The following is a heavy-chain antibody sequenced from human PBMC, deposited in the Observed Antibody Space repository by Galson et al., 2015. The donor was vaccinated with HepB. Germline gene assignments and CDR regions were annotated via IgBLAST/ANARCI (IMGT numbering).Heavy chain of an antibody. V-gene: IGHV2-5*02. CDR2: IYWDDDK. CDR1: GFSLSTSGVG. J-gene: IGHJ4*02. Sequence: PALVNPTQTLTLTCTFSGFSLSTSGVGVGWIRQPPGKALEWLALIYWDDDKRYRPSLKSSLTITKDTSKNQVVLTMTNMDPVDTATYYCAHLYRICSGGSCYSGFDYWGQGTLVTVSS. CDR3: AHLYRICSGGSCYSGFDY. D-gene: IGHD2-15*01.